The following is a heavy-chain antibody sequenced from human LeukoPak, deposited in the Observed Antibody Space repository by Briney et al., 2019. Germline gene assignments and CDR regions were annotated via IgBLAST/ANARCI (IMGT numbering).Heavy chain of an antibody. CDR3: ARDRGYYYDSSGYYTSAFDI. J-gene: IGHJ3*02. V-gene: IGHV4-38-2*02. CDR2: IYHSGST. D-gene: IGHD3-22*01. Sequence: PSETLSLTCTLSGYSISSGYYWGWIRQPPGKGLEWIGRIYHSGSTYYNPALKSRGTISVDTSKNQFSLKLSSVTAADTAVYYCARDRGYYYDSSGYYTSAFDIWGQGTMVTVSS. CDR1: GYSISSGYY.